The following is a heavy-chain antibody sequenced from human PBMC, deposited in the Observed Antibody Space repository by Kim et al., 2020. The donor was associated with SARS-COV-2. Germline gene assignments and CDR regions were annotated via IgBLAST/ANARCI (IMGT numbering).Heavy chain of an antibody. CDR1: GGSISSGGYY. CDR3: ARDQNYYGSGRLGNWFDP. Sequence: SETLSLTCTVSGGSISSGGYYWSWIRQHPGKGLEWIGYIYYSGSTYYNPSLKSRVTISVDTSKNQFSLKLSSVTAADTAVYYCARDQNYYGSGRLGNWFDPWGQGTLVTVSS. V-gene: IGHV4-31*03. D-gene: IGHD3-10*01. CDR2: IYYSGST. J-gene: IGHJ5*02.